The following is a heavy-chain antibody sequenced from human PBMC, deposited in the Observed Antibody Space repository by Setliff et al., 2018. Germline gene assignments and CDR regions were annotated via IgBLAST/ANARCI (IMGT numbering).Heavy chain of an antibody. D-gene: IGHD6-13*01. Sequence: ASVKVSCKASGYTLSNSILSWVRQAPGQGLEWMGWINNYSFKTNYPQKFLGRVTVTTDTSAATAYLDLRSLRSDDTAVYFCSRLVRFCTRTACQRLSGDDYWGQGTLVTVSS. V-gene: IGHV1-18*01. J-gene: IGHJ4*02. CDR3: SRLVRFCTRTACQRLSGDDY. CDR1: GYTLSNSI. CDR2: INNYSFKT.